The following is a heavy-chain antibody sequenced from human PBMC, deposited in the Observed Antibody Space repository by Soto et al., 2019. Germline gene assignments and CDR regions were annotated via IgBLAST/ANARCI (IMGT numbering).Heavy chain of an antibody. CDR1: GFTFSSYG. CDR2: ISYDGSNK. D-gene: IGHD3-22*01. J-gene: IGHJ4*02. Sequence: QVQLVESGGGVVQPGRSLRLSCAASGFTFSSYGMHWVRQAPGKGLEWVAVISYDGSNKYYADSVKGRFTISRDNSKNTLYLQMNRLRAEDTAVYYCAKDLERYYDSSGFDYWGQGTLVTVSS. CDR3: AKDLERYYDSSGFDY. V-gene: IGHV3-30*18.